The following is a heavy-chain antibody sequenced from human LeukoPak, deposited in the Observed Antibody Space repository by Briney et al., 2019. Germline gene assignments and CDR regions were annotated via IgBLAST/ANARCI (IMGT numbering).Heavy chain of an antibody. CDR1: GFIFSNAW. CDR3: STEGVLRT. D-gene: IGHD3-16*01. CDR2: MKSKTDGGIT. J-gene: IGHJ4*02. V-gene: IGHV3-15*01. Sequence: GGSLRLSCAASGFIFSNAWVTWVRQAPGKGLEWVGLMKSKTDGGITDYAAPVKGRFTISRDDSKNTLYLQMNSLKTEDTAVYYCSTEGVLRTGGQGTLVTVS.